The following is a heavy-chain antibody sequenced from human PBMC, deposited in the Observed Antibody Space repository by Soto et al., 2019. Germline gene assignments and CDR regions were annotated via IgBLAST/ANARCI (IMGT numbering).Heavy chain of an antibody. CDR2: ISSSGNTI. Sequence: EVQLLESGGGLVQPGGSLRLSCAASGFTFSSYFMSWVRQAPGKGLEWVSVISSSGNTILYADSVKGRFTISRDNPKNSLYLQMKGLRGEDPAMYYCARGGSSVGKWDPWGKGILVTVSS. CDR3: ARGGSSVGKWDP. D-gene: IGHD1-26*01. J-gene: IGHJ5*02. V-gene: IGHV3-23*01. CDR1: GFTFSSYF.